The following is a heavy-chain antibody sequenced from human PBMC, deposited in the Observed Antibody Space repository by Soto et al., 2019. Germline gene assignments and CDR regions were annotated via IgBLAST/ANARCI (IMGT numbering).Heavy chain of an antibody. J-gene: IGHJ4*02. D-gene: IGHD3-22*01. Sequence: ASVKVSCKASGYTFNYYGISWVRQAPGQGLEWVGWISAHNGDTKYAQNLQGRLTLTTDTSTSTAYMELTSLTSDDTAVYYCARDWSRYFDSSGLMWFYWGQGTMVTVSS. CDR2: ISAHNGDT. V-gene: IGHV1-18*04. CDR1: GYTFNYYG. CDR3: ARDWSRYFDSSGLMWFY.